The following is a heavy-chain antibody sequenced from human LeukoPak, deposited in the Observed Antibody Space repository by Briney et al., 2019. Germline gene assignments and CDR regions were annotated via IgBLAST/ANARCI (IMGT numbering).Heavy chain of an antibody. CDR2: ISAYNGNT. CDR3: ARTVFGELSYYYYMDV. D-gene: IGHD3-10*01. V-gene: IGHV1-18*01. J-gene: IGHJ6*03. Sequence: ASVKVSCKASGYTFTSYGISWVRQAPGQGLEWMGWISAYNGNTNYAQKLQGRVTMTTDTSTSTAYMELRSLRSDDTAVYYCARTVFGELSYYYYMDVWGKETTVTVSS. CDR1: GYTFTSYG.